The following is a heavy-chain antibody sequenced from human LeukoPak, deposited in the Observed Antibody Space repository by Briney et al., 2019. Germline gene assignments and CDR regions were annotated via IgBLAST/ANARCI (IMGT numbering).Heavy chain of an antibody. D-gene: IGHD3-22*01. CDR1: GGTFSSYA. CDR3: ARDLHSSGSIYYYYMDV. Sequence: ASVKVSCKASGGTFSSYAISWVRQAPGQGLEWMGRIIPIFGTANYAQKFQRRVTITTDESTSTAYMELSSLRSEDTAVYYCARDLHSSGSIYYYYMDVWGKGTTVTVSS. V-gene: IGHV1-69*05. CDR2: IIPIFGTA. J-gene: IGHJ6*03.